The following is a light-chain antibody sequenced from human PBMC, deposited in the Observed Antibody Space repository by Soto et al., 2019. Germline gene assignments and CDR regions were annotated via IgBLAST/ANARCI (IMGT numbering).Light chain of an antibody. CDR2: ATS. V-gene: IGKV1-12*01. J-gene: IGKJ4*01. CDR1: QGISSW. CDR3: QKASSFPLT. Sequence: DIQMTQSPSSVSASVGDRVTITCRASQGISSWLTWYQQKPGKAPNLLIYATSSLQSGVPSRFSGSGSGTAFPLTLSSLQPEDFATYYCQKASSFPLTFGGGPKVEIK.